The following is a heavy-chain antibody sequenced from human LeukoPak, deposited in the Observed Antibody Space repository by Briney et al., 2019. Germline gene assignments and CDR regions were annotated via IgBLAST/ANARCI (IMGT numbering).Heavy chain of an antibody. D-gene: IGHD1-1*01. CDR2: MNPNNGDS. J-gene: IGHJ4*02. V-gene: IGHV1-8*03. Sequence: GASVKVSCKASGYTFTNDHINWVRQATGQGLEWMGWMNPNNGDSGYAQKFQGRVTITRDTSISTSYMELRSLRSDDTAVYFCARTTSFTASGYDYWGQGTLVTVSS. CDR1: GYTFTNDH. CDR3: ARTTSFTASGYDY.